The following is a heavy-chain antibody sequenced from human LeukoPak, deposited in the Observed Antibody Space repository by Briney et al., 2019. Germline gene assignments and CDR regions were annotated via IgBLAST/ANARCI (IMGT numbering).Heavy chain of an antibody. CDR3: ATGRNPQGDILPC. D-gene: IGHD3-9*01. CDR2: VDPEDGET. J-gene: IGHJ4*02. V-gene: IGHV1-69-2*01. Sequence: ASVKISCKASGYTFTDYYMHWVQQAPGKGLEWMGRVDPEDGETIYAEKFQGRVTITADTSTDTAYMELSSLRSEDTAVYYCATGRNPQGDILPCWGQGTLVTVSS. CDR1: GYTFTDYY.